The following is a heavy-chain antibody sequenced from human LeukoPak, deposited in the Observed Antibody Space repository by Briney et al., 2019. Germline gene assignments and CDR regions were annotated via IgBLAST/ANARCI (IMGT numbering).Heavy chain of an antibody. J-gene: IGHJ3*02. D-gene: IGHD3-22*01. CDR3: ARDYHKFDSSGYYPDAFDI. Sequence: GGSLRLSCAASGLXFSSYEINWVRQAPGKGREWVSYISSSGSSIYYADSVKGRFTISRDNAKKSLYLQMHSLRAEDTAVYYCARDYHKFDSSGYYPDAFDIWGQGTMVTVSS. V-gene: IGHV3-48*03. CDR1: GLXFSSYE. CDR2: ISSSGSSI.